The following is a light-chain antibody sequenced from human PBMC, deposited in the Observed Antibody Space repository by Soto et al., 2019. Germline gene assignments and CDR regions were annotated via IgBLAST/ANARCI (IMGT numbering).Light chain of an antibody. CDR3: QQYNNWPRT. J-gene: IGKJ1*01. CDR1: QSVSSN. Sequence: EIVMTQSPATLSVSPGERATLSCRASQSVSSNLAWYQQKPGQAPRLLIYGASTRATGIPARFSGSGSGTEFTLTISSLQSEDVAVYYCQQYNNWPRTFGQGPKLDIK. CDR2: GAS. V-gene: IGKV3-15*01.